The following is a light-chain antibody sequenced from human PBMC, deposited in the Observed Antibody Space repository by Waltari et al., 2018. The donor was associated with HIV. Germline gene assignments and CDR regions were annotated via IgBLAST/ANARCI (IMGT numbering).Light chain of an antibody. V-gene: IGKV2-28*01. Sequence: DPVMPQSPLSLSVTHGEPSSLSCSTSQSLLRNRSNYLDWYVQKPGLSPQLLIYLGSSSDSGVPDRFSGSGSDTNFTLKISRVEAQDIGVYYCMQALQTRPFTFGQGTKLEIK. CDR3: MQALQTRPFT. J-gene: IGKJ2*01. CDR1: QSLLRNRSNY. CDR2: LGS.